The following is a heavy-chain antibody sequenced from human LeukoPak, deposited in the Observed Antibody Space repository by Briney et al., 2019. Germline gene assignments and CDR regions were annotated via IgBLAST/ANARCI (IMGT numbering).Heavy chain of an antibody. J-gene: IGHJ3*02. CDR2: ISGSSSYI. CDR1: GFTFSSYS. Sequence: GGSLRLSCAVSGFTFSSYSMNWVRQAPGKGLEWVSSISGSSSYIYYADSVKGRFTISRHNAKNSLYLQMNSLRAEDTAVYYCARVPAGVIGMKDAFDMWGQGTMVTVSS. V-gene: IGHV3-21*01. CDR3: ARVPAGVIGMKDAFDM. D-gene: IGHD3-16*02.